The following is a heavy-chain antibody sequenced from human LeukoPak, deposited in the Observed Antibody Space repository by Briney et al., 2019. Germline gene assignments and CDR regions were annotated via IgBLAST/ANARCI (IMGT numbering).Heavy chain of an antibody. CDR3: ARIGGGSSSNFD. V-gene: IGHV4-38-2*02. CDR1: GYSINSGYY. D-gene: IGHD6-6*01. Sequence: SETLSLTCIVSGYSINSGYYWGWIRQPPGRGLEWIGSIYYSGSTYYNPSLKSRVTISVDTSKNQFSLKLSSVTAADTAVYYCARIGGGSSSNFDWGQGTLVTVSS. CDR2: IYYSGST. J-gene: IGHJ4*02.